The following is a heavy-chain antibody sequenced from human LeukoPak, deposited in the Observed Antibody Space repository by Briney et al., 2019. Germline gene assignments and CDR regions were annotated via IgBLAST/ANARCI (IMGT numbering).Heavy chain of an antibody. J-gene: IGHJ4*02. CDR3: ARGGHYDFWSGYFPNDY. D-gene: IGHD3-3*01. CDR2: INHSGST. V-gene: IGHV4-34*01. CDR1: GGSFSDYY. Sequence: SETLSLTCAVYGGSFSDYYWTWIRQPPGKGLEWIGEINHSGSTNYNPSLKSRVTISADTSKNQFSLKLSSVTAADTAVYYCARGGHYDFWSGYFPNDYWGQGTLVTVSS.